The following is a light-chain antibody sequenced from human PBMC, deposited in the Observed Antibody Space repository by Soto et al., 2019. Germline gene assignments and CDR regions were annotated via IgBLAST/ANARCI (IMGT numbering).Light chain of an antibody. J-gene: IGKJ5*01. Sequence: DIQMTQSPSTLSASVGDSVTITCRASQSISILLAWYQQKPGKAPKLLIYDASTLESGVPSRFSGSGSGAEFTLTISSLQPDDFATYYCQQYNNWPITFGQGTRLDIK. V-gene: IGKV1-5*01. CDR3: QQYNNWPIT. CDR1: QSISIL. CDR2: DAS.